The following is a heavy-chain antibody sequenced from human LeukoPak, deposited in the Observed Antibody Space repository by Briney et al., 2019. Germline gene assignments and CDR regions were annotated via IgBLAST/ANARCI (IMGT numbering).Heavy chain of an antibody. D-gene: IGHD2-21*01. Sequence: GGSLRLSCAASGFTFSSYAMSWVRQAPGKGLEWVSTLGIGDDTYYPDSVKGRFIISRDESKNSLYLQMNNLRDGDTAMYYCAGATNSDEPTFDIWGQGTMVTVSS. CDR1: GFTFSSYA. V-gene: IGHV3-13*01. CDR3: AGATNSDEPTFDI. J-gene: IGHJ3*02. CDR2: LGIGDDT.